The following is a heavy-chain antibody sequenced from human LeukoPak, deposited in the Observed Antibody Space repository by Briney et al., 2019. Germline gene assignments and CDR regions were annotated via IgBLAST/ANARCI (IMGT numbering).Heavy chain of an antibody. V-gene: IGHV3-23*01. Sequence: PGGSLRLSCAASGFTFSSYAMSWVRQAPGKGLEWVPAISGSGGSTYYADSVKGRFTISRDNSKNTLYLQMNSLRAEDTAVYYCAKGQARNYDFWSGYQFDYWGQGTLVTVSS. CDR3: AKGQARNYDFWSGYQFDY. J-gene: IGHJ4*02. CDR2: ISGSGGST. CDR1: GFTFSSYA. D-gene: IGHD3-3*01.